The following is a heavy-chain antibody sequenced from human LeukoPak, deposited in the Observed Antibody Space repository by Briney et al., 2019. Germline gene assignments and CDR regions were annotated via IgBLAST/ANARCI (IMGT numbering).Heavy chain of an antibody. Sequence: GRSLRLSCAASGLTFDDYAMHWVRQAPGKGLEWVSGISWNSGNIDYADSVKGRFTISRDNGKNSLHLQMNSVRPEDTALYYCAKGNGGYLYYYLMDVWGKGTTVTVSS. CDR1: GLTFDDYA. D-gene: IGHD7-27*01. CDR2: ISWNSGNI. J-gene: IGHJ6*03. CDR3: AKGNGGYLYYYLMDV. V-gene: IGHV3-9*01.